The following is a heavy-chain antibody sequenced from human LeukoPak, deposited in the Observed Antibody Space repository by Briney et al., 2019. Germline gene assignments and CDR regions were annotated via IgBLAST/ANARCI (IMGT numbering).Heavy chain of an antibody. CDR3: CSGPPSYCSGGSCYHY. J-gene: IGHJ4*02. V-gene: IGHV3-23*01. CDR1: GFTFSCYA. CDR2: IGGSGGST. D-gene: IGHD2-15*01. Sequence: GGSLRLSCAASGFTFSCYAMSWVRQTPGKGLEWVSAIGGSGGSTYYADSVKGRFTISRDNSKNTLYLQMNSLRAEDTAVYYCCSGPPSYCSGGSCYHYWGQGTLVTVSS.